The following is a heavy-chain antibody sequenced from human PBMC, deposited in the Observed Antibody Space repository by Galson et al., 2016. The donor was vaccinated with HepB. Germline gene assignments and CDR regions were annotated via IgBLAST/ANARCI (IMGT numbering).Heavy chain of an antibody. Sequence: LTCTVSSDSFTGSSYYWAWIRQPPGKGLEWIGSISYSGNTYYNPSLKSRVTMSVDTSRKHFSLKLISVTAADTAVFYCARTFVDIYGRRYFDYWGQGTLVSVS. D-gene: IGHD5-18*01. CDR3: ARTFVDIYGRRYFDY. V-gene: IGHV4-39*02. CDR1: SDSFTGSSYY. CDR2: ISYSGNT. J-gene: IGHJ4*02.